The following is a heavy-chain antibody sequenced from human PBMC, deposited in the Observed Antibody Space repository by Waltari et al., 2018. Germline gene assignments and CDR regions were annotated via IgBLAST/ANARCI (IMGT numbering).Heavy chain of an antibody. D-gene: IGHD3-3*01. V-gene: IGHV4-39*01. CDR3: ARQRILEWITNWFDP. CDR1: GGSISSSSYY. J-gene: IGHJ5*02. CDR2: IYYSGRT. Sequence: QLQLQESGPGLVKPSETLSLTCTVSGGSISSSSYYWGWIRQPPGKGLEWIGSIYYSGRTSYNPSLKSRVTISVDTSKNQFSLKLSSVTAADTAVYYCARQRILEWITNWFDPWGQGTLVTVSS.